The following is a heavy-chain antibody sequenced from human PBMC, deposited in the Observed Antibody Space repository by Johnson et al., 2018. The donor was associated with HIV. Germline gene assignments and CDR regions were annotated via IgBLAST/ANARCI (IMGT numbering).Heavy chain of an antibody. Sequence: QVQLVESGGGLVKPGGSLRVSCAASGFTFRDYHMSWIRQAPGKGVEWLSYISGSGTTYYADSVKGRFTISRDNSKNMLYLQMNSLRAEDTAVYYCARSPETGDRLWRAFDIWGQGTLVTVSS. V-gene: IGHV3-11*01. CDR3: ARSPETGDRLWRAFDI. CDR1: GFTFRDYH. J-gene: IGHJ3*02. D-gene: IGHD4-17*01. CDR2: ISGSGTT.